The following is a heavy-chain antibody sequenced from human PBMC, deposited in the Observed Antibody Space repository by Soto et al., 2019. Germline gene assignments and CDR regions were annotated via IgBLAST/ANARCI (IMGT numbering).Heavy chain of an antibody. D-gene: IGHD2-8*01. CDR1: GYTFTSYY. Sequence: QVQLVQSGAEVKKPGASVKVSCEASGYTFTSYYMHWVRQAPGQGLEWMGIINPSGGSTSYAQKFQGRVTVTRDTSTNTVYMELSSLRSEDTDEYYCARDVGCMNAVCSRSYMDVWGNGTTVTVSS. J-gene: IGHJ6*03. CDR3: ARDVGCMNAVCSRSYMDV. CDR2: INPSGGST. V-gene: IGHV1-46*03.